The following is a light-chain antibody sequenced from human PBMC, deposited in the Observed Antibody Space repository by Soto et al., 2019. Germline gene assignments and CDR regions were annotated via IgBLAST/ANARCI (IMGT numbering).Light chain of an antibody. CDR2: GAS. CDR1: QAVNTR. V-gene: IGKV3-20*01. Sequence: EIVLTQSPSTLSSFPGDRVTLSCRASQAVNTRLAWYQHKPGQAPRLLIYGASSRATGIPDRFSGSGSGTDFNLTISRLEPEDFAAYYCQQSGTFGQGTKVDIK. CDR3: QQSGT. J-gene: IGKJ1*01.